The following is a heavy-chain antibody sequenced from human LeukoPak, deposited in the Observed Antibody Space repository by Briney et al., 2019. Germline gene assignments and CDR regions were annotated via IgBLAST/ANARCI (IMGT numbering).Heavy chain of an antibody. CDR3: ARGPPYGSRSDFFDY. CDR2: TRQDVLRI. V-gene: IGHV3-7*01. CDR1: GFTSSNYW. J-gene: IGHJ4*02. Sequence: GGSLRLSCAASGFTSSNYWMNWVRQAPGKGLEWVASTRQDVLRIDYEDSVKGRFTLSSDSAKNSVHLQMNSLRVEDTAVYYCARGPPYGSRSDFFDYWGQGTLVTVSS. D-gene: IGHD3-10*01.